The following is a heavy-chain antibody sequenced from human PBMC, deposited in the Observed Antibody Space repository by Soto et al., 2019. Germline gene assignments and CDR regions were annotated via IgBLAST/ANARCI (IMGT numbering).Heavy chain of an antibody. V-gene: IGHV3-53*01. CDR2: TYSDGNT. CDR3: ARDGDSSNWFAT. J-gene: IGHJ5*02. Sequence: PGRSLRLSCAASGLTVSSNYMSWVRQAQGKGLEWVSTTYSDGNTYYADSVKGRFTISRDTSKNTLYLQMTSRRAEDTAVYYCARDGDSSNWFATWGQGTLVTVSS. CDR1: GLTVSSNY. D-gene: IGHD6-13*01.